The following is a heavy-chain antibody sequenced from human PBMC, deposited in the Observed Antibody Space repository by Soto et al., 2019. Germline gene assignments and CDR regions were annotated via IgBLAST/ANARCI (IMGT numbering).Heavy chain of an antibody. D-gene: IGHD6-19*01. J-gene: IGHJ4*02. V-gene: IGHV1-18*04. CDR2: ISAYNGNT. CDR1: GYTFTSYG. Sequence: QVRLVQSGAEVKKPGASVKVSCKASGYTFTSYGISWVRQAPGQGLEWMGWISAYNGNTNYAQKLQGRVTMTTDTSTSTAYMELRSLRSDDTAVYYCAISIYSSGWYVTFDYWGQGTLVTVSS. CDR3: AISIYSSGWYVTFDY.